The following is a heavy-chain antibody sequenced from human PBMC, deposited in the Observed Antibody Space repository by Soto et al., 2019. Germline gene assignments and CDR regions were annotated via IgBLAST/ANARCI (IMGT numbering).Heavy chain of an antibody. CDR1: GFTFSNDW. D-gene: IGHD2-15*01. CDR2: INSDGSIT. J-gene: IGHJ4*02. V-gene: IGHV3-74*01. Sequence: GGSLRLSCVGSGFTFSNDWMHWVRQAPGKGLVWVSRINSDGSITSYADSVKGRFTISRDNAKNTLDLQMNSLRAEDTAVYYCSVVLIGTPRNTLAYWGQGTLVTVSS. CDR3: SVVLIGTPRNTLAY.